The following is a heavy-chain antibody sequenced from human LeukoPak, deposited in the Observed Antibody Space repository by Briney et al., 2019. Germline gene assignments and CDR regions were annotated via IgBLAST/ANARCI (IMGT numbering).Heavy chain of an antibody. D-gene: IGHD3-22*01. Sequence: ASVKVSCKASGYTFTGYYMHWVRQAPGQGLEWMGWINPNSGGTNYAQKFQGRVTMTRDTSISTAYMELSRLRSDNTAVYYCAREYYYDSSGYSRYYYYYMDVWGKGTTVTVSS. CDR1: GYTFTGYY. CDR2: INPNSGGT. CDR3: AREYYYDSSGYSRYYYYYMDV. J-gene: IGHJ6*03. V-gene: IGHV1-2*02.